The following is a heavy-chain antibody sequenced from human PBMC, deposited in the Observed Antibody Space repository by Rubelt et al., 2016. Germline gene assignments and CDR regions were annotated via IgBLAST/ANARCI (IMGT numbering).Heavy chain of an antibody. CDR3: ARGGKQQLGPYYYVMDV. J-gene: IGHJ6*02. D-gene: IGHD6-13*01. CDR2: IYYSGST. V-gene: IGHV4-39*01. CDR1: GGSISSSSYY. Sequence: QLQLQESGPGLVKPSETLSLTCTVSGGSISSSSYYWGWIRQPPGKGLEWIGSIYYSGSTYYNPSLKSRVTISVDTSKNQFALKLSSVTAADTAVYYCARGGKQQLGPYYYVMDVWGQGTTVTVSS.